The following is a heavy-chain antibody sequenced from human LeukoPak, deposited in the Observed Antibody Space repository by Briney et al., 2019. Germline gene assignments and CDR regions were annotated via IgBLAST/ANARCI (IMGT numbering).Heavy chain of an antibody. V-gene: IGHV4-59*01. CDR3: ARGRYYYGSGSYAKLDY. CDR2: IYYSGST. CDR1: GGSISSYY. D-gene: IGHD3-10*01. Sequence: PSETLPLTCTVSGGSISSYYWSWIRQPPGKGLEWIGYIYYSGSTNYNPSLKSRVTISVDTSKNQFSLKLSSVTAADTAVYYCARGRYYYGSGSYAKLDYWGQGTLVTVSS. J-gene: IGHJ4*02.